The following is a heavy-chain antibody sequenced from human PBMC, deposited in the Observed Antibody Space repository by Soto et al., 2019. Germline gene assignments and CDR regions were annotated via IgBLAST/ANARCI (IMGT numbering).Heavy chain of an antibody. CDR3: ARGQGVVVTADNWFDP. D-gene: IGHD2-21*02. CDR1: GGSITDYS. Sequence: SETLSLTCTVSGGSITDYSWVWIRQPAGKGLEWVGRIFSSGSTNYNPSLKGRITMSLDTSTNHFSLKLNSATATDTAVYFCARGQGVVVTADNWFDPWGQGILVTVSS. J-gene: IGHJ5*02. CDR2: IFSSGST. V-gene: IGHV4-4*07.